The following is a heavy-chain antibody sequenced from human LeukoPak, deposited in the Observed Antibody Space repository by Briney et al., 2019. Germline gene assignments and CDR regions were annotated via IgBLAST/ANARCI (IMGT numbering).Heavy chain of an antibody. CDR2: INHSGST. V-gene: IGHV4-34*01. Sequence: SETLSLTCAVYGGSFSGYYWSWIRQPPGKGLEWIGEINHSGSTNYNPSLKSRVTISVDTSKNQFSLKLSSVTAADTAVYYCARSSNGYNYGYWGQGTLVTVSS. CDR3: ARSSNGYNYGY. J-gene: IGHJ4*02. D-gene: IGHD5-24*01. CDR1: GGSFSGYY.